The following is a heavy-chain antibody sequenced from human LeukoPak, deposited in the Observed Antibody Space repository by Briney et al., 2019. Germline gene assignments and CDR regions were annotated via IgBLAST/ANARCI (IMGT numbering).Heavy chain of an antibody. CDR1: GGSFNNSY. V-gene: IGHV4-34*01. Sequence: SETLSLTCAAYGGSFNNSYWTWIRQSPGKGLEWIGEINHNGTTRYNKPLKSRVTISIDTSKNQFSLKLYAVTAADTAVYYCARRRSRYSGSYLLSPWGQGTLVTVSS. D-gene: IGHD1-26*01. J-gene: IGHJ5*02. CDR3: ARRRSRYSGSYLLSP. CDR2: INHNGTT.